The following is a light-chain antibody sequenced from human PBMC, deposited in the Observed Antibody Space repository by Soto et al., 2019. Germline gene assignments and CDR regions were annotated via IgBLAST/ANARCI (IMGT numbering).Light chain of an antibody. CDR1: QSVRNN. J-gene: IGKJ4*01. Sequence: EVVMTQSPATLSVSPGERATLSCKASQSVRNNLVWYLQKPGQAPRPIIYDATTRATGIPVRFSGSGSETESTLTISSLQSEDVGVYYYQQYDNWPPKTFGGGTKVELK. CDR3: QQYDNWPPKT. CDR2: DAT. V-gene: IGKV3-15*01.